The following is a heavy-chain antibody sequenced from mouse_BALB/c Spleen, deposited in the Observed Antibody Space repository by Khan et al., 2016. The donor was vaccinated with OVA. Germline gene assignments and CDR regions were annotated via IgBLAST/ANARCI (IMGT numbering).Heavy chain of an antibody. CDR1: GFTFSNFG. D-gene: IGHD1-1*02. CDR2: ISSGSNTI. J-gene: IGHJ1*01. V-gene: IGHV5-17*02. Sequence: EVELVESGGGLVQPGGSRKLSCAASGFTFSNFGMHWVRQAPEKGLEWVAYISSGSNTIHYADTVKGRFTISRDNPKNTLFLQMTSLRSEDTAMYYGVREDYGHWYFDVWGAGTTVTVSS. CDR3: VREDYGHWYFDV.